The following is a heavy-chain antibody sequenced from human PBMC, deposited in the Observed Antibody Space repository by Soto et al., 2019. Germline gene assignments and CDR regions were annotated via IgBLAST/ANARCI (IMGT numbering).Heavy chain of an antibody. CDR3: ARDGVATDLFDY. V-gene: IGHV1-3*01. Sequence: ASVKVSCKASGYTFTGYYMYWVRQAPGQRLEWMGWINAGNGNTKYSQKFQGRVTITRDTSASTAYMELSSLRSEDTAVYYCARDGVATDLFDYWGQGTLVTVSS. CDR1: GYTFTGYY. D-gene: IGHD5-12*01. J-gene: IGHJ4*02. CDR2: INAGNGNT.